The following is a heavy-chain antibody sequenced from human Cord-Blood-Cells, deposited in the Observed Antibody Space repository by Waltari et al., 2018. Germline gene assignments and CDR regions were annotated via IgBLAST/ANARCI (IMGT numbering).Heavy chain of an antibody. D-gene: IGHD6-6*01. J-gene: IGHJ4*02. CDR2: IIPIFGTA. V-gene: IGHV1-69*01. CDR3: ARDRDSSSSYFDY. Sequence: APGQGLEWMGGIIPIFGTANYAQKFQGRVTITADESTSTAYMELSSLRSEDTAVYYCARDRDSSSSYFDYWGQGTLVTVSS.